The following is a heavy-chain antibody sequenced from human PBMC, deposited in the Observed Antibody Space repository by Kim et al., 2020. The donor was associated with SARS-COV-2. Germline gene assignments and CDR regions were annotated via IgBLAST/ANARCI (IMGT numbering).Heavy chain of an antibody. CDR3: ARERRAGMVRGTAFDP. D-gene: IGHD3-10*01. J-gene: IGHJ5*02. Sequence: SLKSRVTISVDKSKNQFSLKLSSVTAADTAVYYCARERRAGMVRGTAFDPWGQGTLVTVSS. V-gene: IGHV4-4*02.